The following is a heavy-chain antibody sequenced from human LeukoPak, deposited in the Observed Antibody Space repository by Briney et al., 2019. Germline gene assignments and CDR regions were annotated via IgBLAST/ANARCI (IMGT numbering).Heavy chain of an antibody. Sequence: NTGESLRLSCAASGFTFSDYYMSWIRQAPGKGLEWVPYISSSSSYTNYADSVKGRFTISRDNAKNSLYLQMNSLRAEDTAVYYCARVNYQWFDPWGQGTLVTVSS. V-gene: IGHV3-11*06. CDR2: ISSSSSYT. CDR3: ARVNYQWFDP. D-gene: IGHD3-10*01. CDR1: GFTFSDYY. J-gene: IGHJ5*02.